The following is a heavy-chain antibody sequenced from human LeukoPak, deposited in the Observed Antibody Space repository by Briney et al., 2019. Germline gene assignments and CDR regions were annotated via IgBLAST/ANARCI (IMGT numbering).Heavy chain of an antibody. CDR1: GFTLSGYW. CDR2: MNSDGTTT. J-gene: IGHJ4*02. D-gene: IGHD2-21*01. CDR3: ARYVVASACFDS. V-gene: IGHV3-74*01. Sequence: GGSLRLSCAASGFTLSGYWMHWVCQAPGEGLVWVSRMNSDGTTTTYADSVRGRFTISRDNAKNTLYLQMNSLRADDTAVYYCARYVVASACFDSWGQGTLVTVSS.